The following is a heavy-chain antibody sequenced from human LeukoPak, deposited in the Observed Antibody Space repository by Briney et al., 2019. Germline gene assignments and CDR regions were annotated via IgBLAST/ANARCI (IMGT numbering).Heavy chain of an antibody. CDR3: ARDGPLGYCSGGSCYYYGMDV. CDR2: INWNGGST. CDR1: GFTFDDYG. V-gene: IGHV3-20*01. Sequence: GGSLRLSCAASGFTFDDYGMSWVRQAPGKGLEWVSGINWNGGSTGYADSVKGRFTISRDKAKNSLYLQINSLRAEDTALYHCARDGPLGYCSGGSCYYYGMDVWGQGTTVTVSS. D-gene: IGHD2-15*01. J-gene: IGHJ6*02.